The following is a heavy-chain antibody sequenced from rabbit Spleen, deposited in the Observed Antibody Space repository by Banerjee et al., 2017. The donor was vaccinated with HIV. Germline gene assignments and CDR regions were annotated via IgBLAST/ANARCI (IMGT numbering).Heavy chain of an antibody. V-gene: IGHV1S39*01. CDR3: ARFYAGYGDFGYAAM. CDR1: GFDFSKYG. J-gene: IGHJ4*01. D-gene: IGHD7-1*01. Sequence: QEQLVESGGGLVQPGGSLKLSCKASGFDFSKYGVSWVRQAPGKGLEWIAHIYPDYGSTDYASWVKGRFTITKTSSTTVTLQMTSLTDADTATYFCARFYAGYGDFGYAAMWGPGTLVTVS. CDR2: IYPDYGST.